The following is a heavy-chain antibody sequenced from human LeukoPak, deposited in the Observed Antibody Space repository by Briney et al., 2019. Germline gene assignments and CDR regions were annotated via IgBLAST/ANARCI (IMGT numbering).Heavy chain of an antibody. CDR2: ISSSGSTI. D-gene: IGHD1-1*01. CDR1: GFTFSSYE. J-gene: IGHJ4*02. V-gene: IGHV3-48*03. Sequence: GGSLRLSCAASGFTFSSYEMNWVRQAPGKGLEWVSYISSSGSTIYYADSVKGRFTISRDNAKNPLYLQMNSLRAEDTAVYYCARDSNYRLFDYWGQGTLVTVSS. CDR3: ARDSNYRLFDY.